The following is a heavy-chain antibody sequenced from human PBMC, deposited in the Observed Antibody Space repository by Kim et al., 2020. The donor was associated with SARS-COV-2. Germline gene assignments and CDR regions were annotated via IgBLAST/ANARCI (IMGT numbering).Heavy chain of an antibody. Sequence: GGSLRLSCTVSGFNFNSYSTNWVRQAPGKGLEWVSYISSSSSTVYYAGSVRGRFTISRDNAKNSLFLQMNSLRDDDTAVYYCARCPLSMTMVRGMITTTLFDYYNMDAWGQGPRSPSP. CDR3: ARCPLSMTMVRGMITTTLFDYYNMDA. J-gene: IGHJ6*02. V-gene: IGHV3-48*02. CDR2: ISSSSSTV. CDR1: GFNFNSYS. D-gene: IGHD3-10*01.